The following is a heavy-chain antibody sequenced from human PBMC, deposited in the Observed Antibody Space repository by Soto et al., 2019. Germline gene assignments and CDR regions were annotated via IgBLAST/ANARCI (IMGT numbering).Heavy chain of an antibody. CDR1: GFTFSSYW. D-gene: IGHD2-2*01. J-gene: IGHJ5*02. Sequence: GGSLRLSCAASGFTFSSYWMHWVRQAPGKGLVWVSRINSDGSSTSYADSVKGRFTISRDNAKNTLYLQMNSLRAEDTAVYYCARGGLGYCSSTSCPTLYNWFDPWGQGTLVTVSS. CDR2: INSDGSST. V-gene: IGHV3-74*01. CDR3: ARGGLGYCSSTSCPTLYNWFDP.